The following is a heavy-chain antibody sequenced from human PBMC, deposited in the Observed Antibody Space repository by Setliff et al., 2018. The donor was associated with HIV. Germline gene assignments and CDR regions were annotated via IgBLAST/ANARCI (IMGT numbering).Heavy chain of an antibody. D-gene: IGHD6-19*01. V-gene: IGHV4-38-2*01. J-gene: IGHJ6*01. CDR1: GYSISSGYY. CDR3: ARRPAGAVAGGYGMDV. Sequence: SETLSLTCAVSGYSISSGYYWGWIRQPPGKGLEWIGSIFHSGNTYSSPSLKSRVTISVDTSKNQFSLKLSSVTAADTAVYYCARRPAGAVAGGYGMDVW. CDR2: IFHSGNT.